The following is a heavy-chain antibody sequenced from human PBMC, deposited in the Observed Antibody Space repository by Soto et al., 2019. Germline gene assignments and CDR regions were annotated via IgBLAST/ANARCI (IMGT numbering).Heavy chain of an antibody. CDR3: ARAAYSSSSVTIPSEHLDY. D-gene: IGHD6-6*01. J-gene: IGHJ4*02. CDR2: IYSGGST. Sequence: GGSLRLSCAASGFTVSSNYMSWVRQAPGKGLEWVSVIYSGGSTYYADSVKGRFTISRDNSKNTLYLQMNSLRAEDTAVYYCARAAYSSSSVTIPSEHLDYWGQGTLVTVSS. V-gene: IGHV3-53*01. CDR1: GFTVSSNY.